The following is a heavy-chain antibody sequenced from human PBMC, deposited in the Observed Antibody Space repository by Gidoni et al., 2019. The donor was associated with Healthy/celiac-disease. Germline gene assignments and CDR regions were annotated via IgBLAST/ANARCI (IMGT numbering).Heavy chain of an antibody. CDR2: INHSGST. V-gene: IGHV4-34*01. J-gene: IGHJ6*02. CDR1: GGSFSGYY. Sequence: QVQLQQLGAGLFKPSETLSLTCAVYGGSFSGYYWSWIRQPPGKGLEWIGEINHSGSTNYNPSLKSRVTISVDTSKNQFSLKLSSVTAADTAVYYCAWKGFGESYVDVWGQGTTVTVSS. D-gene: IGHD3-10*01. CDR3: AWKGFGESYVDV.